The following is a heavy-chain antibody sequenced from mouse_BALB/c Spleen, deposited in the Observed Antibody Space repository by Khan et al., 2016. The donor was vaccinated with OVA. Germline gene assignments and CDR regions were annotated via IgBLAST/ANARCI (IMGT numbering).Heavy chain of an antibody. CDR3: ARDSNFDY. J-gene: IGHJ2*01. CDR1: GFTFSRFG. V-gene: IGHV5-17*02. Sequence: VQLKESGGGLVQPGGSRKLSCAASGFTFSRFGMHWVRQAPEKGLEWVAYISSGSSTSYYEDTVKGRFTLSRDNPNNTLFLQMTSLTSEDTAMYYCARDSNFDYWGQGTTLTVSS. CDR2: ISSGSSTS.